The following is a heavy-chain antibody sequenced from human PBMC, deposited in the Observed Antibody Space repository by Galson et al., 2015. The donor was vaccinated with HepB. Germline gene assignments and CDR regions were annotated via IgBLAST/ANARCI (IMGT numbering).Heavy chain of an antibody. CDR1: GYTFTSYG. J-gene: IGHJ1*01. V-gene: IGHV1-18*04. CDR3: ARTLLPSYCSGGSCYRRQYFQH. CDR2: ISAYNGNT. D-gene: IGHD2-15*01. Sequence: SVKVSCKASGYTFTSYGISWVRQAPGQGLEWMGWISAYNGNTNYAQKLQGRVTMTTDTSTSTAYMELRSLRSDDTAVYYCARTLLPSYCSGGSCYRRQYFQHWGQGTLVTVSS.